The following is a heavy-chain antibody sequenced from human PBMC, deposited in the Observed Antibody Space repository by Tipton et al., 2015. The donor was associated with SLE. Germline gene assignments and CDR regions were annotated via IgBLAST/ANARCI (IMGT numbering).Heavy chain of an antibody. CDR1: GGSISSISYY. Sequence: TLSLTCTVSGGSISSISYYWGWIRQPPGKGLEWVGSVFHSGSTYYNPSLKSRLTISVDTSKNQFSLKLSSVTAADTAVYYCATREADWYFDLWGRGTLVTVSS. V-gene: IGHV4-39*07. D-gene: IGHD5-24*01. J-gene: IGHJ2*01. CDR3: ATREADWYFDL. CDR2: VFHSGST.